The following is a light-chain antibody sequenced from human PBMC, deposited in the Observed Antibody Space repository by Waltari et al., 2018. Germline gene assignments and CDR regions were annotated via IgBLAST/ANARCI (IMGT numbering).Light chain of an antibody. CDR1: SPNIGSNY. V-gene: IGLV1-44*01. J-gene: IGLJ3*02. CDR3: SAWDDSLNAWV. Sequence: QSVLTQAPSASGTPGQRVTFPCLGSSPNIGSNYVNWYQQLPGTAPKLLIYNNNPRPSGVPDRFSGSKSGTSASLAISGLQSADEADYYCSAWDDSLNAWVFGGGARLTVL. CDR2: NNN.